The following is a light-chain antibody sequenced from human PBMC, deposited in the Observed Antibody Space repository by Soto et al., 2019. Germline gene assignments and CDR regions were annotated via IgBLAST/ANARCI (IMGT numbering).Light chain of an antibody. CDR1: SGHSSYI. CDR3: ETWDSNTRV. J-gene: IGLJ2*01. V-gene: IGLV4-60*03. CDR2: LEGSGSY. Sequence: QPVLTQSSSASASLGSSVKLTCTLSSGHSSYIIAWHQQQPGKAPRYLMKLEGSGSYIKGSGVPDRFSGSSSGADRYLTISNLQSEDEADYYCETWDSNTRVFGGGTKLTVL.